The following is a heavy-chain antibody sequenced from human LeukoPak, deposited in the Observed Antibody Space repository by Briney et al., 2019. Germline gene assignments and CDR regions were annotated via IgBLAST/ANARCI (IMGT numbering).Heavy chain of an antibody. V-gene: IGHV4-59*01. Sequence: SETLSLTCTVSGGSISSYYWSWIRQPPGKGLEWIGYIYYSGSTNYNPSLKSRVTISVDTSKNQFFLKLSSVTAADTAVYYCARVPYDSSGYYYVYAFDIWGQGTMVTVSS. CDR1: GGSISSYY. D-gene: IGHD3-22*01. J-gene: IGHJ3*02. CDR3: ARVPYDSSGYYYVYAFDI. CDR2: IYYSGST.